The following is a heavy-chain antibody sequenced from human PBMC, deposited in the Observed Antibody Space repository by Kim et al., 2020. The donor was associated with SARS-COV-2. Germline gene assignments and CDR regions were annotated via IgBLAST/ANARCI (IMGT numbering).Heavy chain of an antibody. V-gene: IGHV3-48*02. CDR2: ISSSSSTI. J-gene: IGHJ5*02. CDR1: GFTFSSYS. Sequence: GGSLRLSCAASGFTFSSYSMNWVRQAPGKGLEWVSYISSSSSTIYYADSVKGRFTISRDNAKNSLYLQMNSLRDEDTAVYYCARDNTYGYCSGGSCYDWFDPWGQGTLVTVSS. D-gene: IGHD2-15*01. CDR3: ARDNTYGYCSGGSCYDWFDP.